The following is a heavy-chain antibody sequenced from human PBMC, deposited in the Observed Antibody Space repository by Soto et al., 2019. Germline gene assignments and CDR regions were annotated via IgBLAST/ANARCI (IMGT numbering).Heavy chain of an antibody. D-gene: IGHD1-26*01. V-gene: IGHV3-30*18. J-gene: IGHJ3*02. Sequence: VQLVESGGGVVQPGRSLRLSCAASGFTFSTYGMHWVRQAPGKGLEWVAVMGNDGITTFYADSVKGRFTISRDNSKNTLFLQMNSLRADDTAVYYCAKEFQWELHAFDIWGQATMVTVSS. CDR3: AKEFQWELHAFDI. CDR1: GFTFSTYG. CDR2: MGNDGITT.